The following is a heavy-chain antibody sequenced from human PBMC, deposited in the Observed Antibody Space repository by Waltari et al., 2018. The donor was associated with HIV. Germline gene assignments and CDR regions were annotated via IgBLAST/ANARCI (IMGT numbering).Heavy chain of an antibody. V-gene: IGHV3-7*03. CDR2: IKEDGTEK. J-gene: IGHJ4*02. Sequence: EVQLVESGGDLVQPGGSLRLSCAASAFIFSNFWINWVRQAPGKGLEWVANIKEDGTEKYYADSVRGRFTIFRDSSKNSFYLQLNSLRAEDTAVYYCATGRALDYWGQGTLVTVSS. CDR3: ATGRALDY. CDR1: AFIFSNFW.